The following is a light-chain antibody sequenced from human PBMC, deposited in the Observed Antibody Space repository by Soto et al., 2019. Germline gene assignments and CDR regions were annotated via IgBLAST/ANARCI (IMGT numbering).Light chain of an antibody. CDR1: ESTNNC. Sequence: IVMPQSPSTLSVSAGERATLSCRASESTNNCLAWYQQKPGQAPRLLIDGASTRAAGIPPRFSGSGSGTEFTLTISSLQSEDFAVYYCQQYNKWPLTFGGGTKVDIK. CDR3: QQYNKWPLT. J-gene: IGKJ4*01. CDR2: GAS. V-gene: IGKV3-15*01.